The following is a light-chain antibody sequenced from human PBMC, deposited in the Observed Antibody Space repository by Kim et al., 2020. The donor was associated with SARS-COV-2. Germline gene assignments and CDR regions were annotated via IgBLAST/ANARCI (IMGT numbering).Light chain of an antibody. CDR3: CSYADSYTFYCV. V-gene: IGLV2-11*01. J-gene: IGLJ1*01. CDR1: SSDVGGYNY. Sequence: QSALTQPRSVSGSPGQSVTISCTGTSSDVGGYNYVSWYQQHPGKAPKLMIYDVSKRPSGVPDRFSGSKSGNTASLTVSGLQAEDEADYYCCSYADSYTFYCVFGTGTKVTVL. CDR2: DVS.